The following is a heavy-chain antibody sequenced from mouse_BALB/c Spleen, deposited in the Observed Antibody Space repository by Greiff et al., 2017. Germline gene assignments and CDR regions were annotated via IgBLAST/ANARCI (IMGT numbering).Heavy chain of an antibody. CDR2: ISNGGGST. CDR3: ARQGVNPYGNYAWFAY. D-gene: IGHD2-10*02. Sequence: EVKLMESGGGLVQPGGSLKLSCAASGFTFSSYTMSWVRQTPEKRLEWVAYISNGGGSTYYPDTVKGRFTISRDNAKNTLYLQMSSLKSEDTAMYYCARQGVNPYGNYAWFAYWGQGTLVTVSA. V-gene: IGHV5-12-2*01. J-gene: IGHJ3*01. CDR1: GFTFSSYT.